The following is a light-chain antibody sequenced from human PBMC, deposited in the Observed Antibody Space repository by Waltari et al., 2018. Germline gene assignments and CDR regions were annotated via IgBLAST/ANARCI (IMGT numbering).Light chain of an antibody. J-gene: IGLJ2*01. CDR2: DVS. V-gene: IGLV2-14*03. Sequence: QSALTQPASVSGSPGQSITITRTGTSSDVGSYNNVSWYQQHPGKAPKLMIYDVSYRASGVSNRFSGSKSGNTASLTISGLQAEDEADYYCSSYITTNTLELFGGGTSLTVL. CDR3: SSYITTNTLEL. CDR1: SSDVGSYNN.